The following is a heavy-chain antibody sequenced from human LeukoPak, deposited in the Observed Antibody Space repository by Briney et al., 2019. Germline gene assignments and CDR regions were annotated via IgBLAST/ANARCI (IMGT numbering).Heavy chain of an antibody. CDR1: GFTFSDYY. J-gene: IGHJ4*02. D-gene: IGHD4-17*01. Sequence: PGGSLRLSCAASGFTFSDYYMSWIRQAPGKGLEWVSYISSSGSTIYYADSVKGRFTISRDNAKNSLYLQMNSLRAEDTAVYYCARDLNGDYVRYYFDYWGQGTLVTVSS. CDR3: ARDLNGDYVRYYFDY. CDR2: ISSSGSTI. V-gene: IGHV3-11*01.